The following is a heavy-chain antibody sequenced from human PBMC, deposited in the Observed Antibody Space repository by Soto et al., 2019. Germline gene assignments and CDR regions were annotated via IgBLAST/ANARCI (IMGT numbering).Heavy chain of an antibody. CDR1: GFNFGDYA. CDR2: IRSKAYGGKA. V-gene: IGHV3-49*03. CDR3: SRLPPNSAVTILGGLNPFDY. Sequence: EVRLVESGGDLVQPGRSLRLSCTTSGFNFGDYAMIWFRQASGKGLEWVGHIRSKAYGGKADYAASVKGRFFISRDDSKNIAYLQMNSRETEDTAVYYCSRLPPNSAVTILGGLNPFDYWGQGTLVTVSS. J-gene: IGHJ4*02. D-gene: IGHD3-3*01.